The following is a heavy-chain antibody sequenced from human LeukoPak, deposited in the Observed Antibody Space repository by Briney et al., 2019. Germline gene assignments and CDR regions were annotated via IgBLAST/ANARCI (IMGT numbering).Heavy chain of an antibody. CDR3: ASNRYSGYDWDDY. Sequence: SVKVSFKASGGTFSSYAISWVRQAPGQGLEWMGGIIPIFGTANYAQKFQGRVTITADESTSTAYMELSSLRSEDTAVYYCASNRYSGYDWDDYWGQGTLVTVSS. V-gene: IGHV1-69*13. D-gene: IGHD5-12*01. J-gene: IGHJ4*02. CDR2: IIPIFGTA. CDR1: GGTFSSYA.